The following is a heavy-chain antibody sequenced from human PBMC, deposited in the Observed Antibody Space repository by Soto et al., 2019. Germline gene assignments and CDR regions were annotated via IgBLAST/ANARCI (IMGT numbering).Heavy chain of an antibody. J-gene: IGHJ4*02. CDR2: IYYSGST. V-gene: IGHV4-31*03. D-gene: IGHD3-10*01. CDR3: ARGFTMVRIDY. CDR1: GGSISSGGYY. Sequence: TLSLTCTVSGGSISSGGYYWSCIRQHPGKGLEWIGYIYYSGSTYYNPSLKSRVTISVDTSKNQFSLKLSSVTAADTAVYYCARGFTMVRIDYWGQGTLVTVSS.